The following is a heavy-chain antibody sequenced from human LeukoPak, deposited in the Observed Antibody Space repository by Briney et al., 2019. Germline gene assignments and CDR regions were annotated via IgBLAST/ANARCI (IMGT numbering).Heavy chain of an antibody. V-gene: IGHV4-38-2*02. J-gene: IGHJ5*02. Sequence: SETLSLTCTVSGYSISNDYFWDWIRQPPGKGLEWIGSMYKRESTYYNPSLKSRVTIAVDTSKNQFFLKVNSVTAADTAVYYCVRRDTFTWGWFDPWGQGILVTVSS. CDR1: GYSISNDYF. CDR3: VRRDTFTWGWFDP. D-gene: IGHD3-16*01. CDR2: MYKREST.